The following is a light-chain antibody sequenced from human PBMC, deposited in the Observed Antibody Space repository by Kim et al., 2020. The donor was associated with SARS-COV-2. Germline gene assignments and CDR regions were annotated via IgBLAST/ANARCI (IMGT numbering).Light chain of an antibody. CDR1: SSDVGGYNY. Sequence: QSALTQPRSVSGSPGQSVTISCTGTSSDVGGYNYVSWYQQHPGKAPKLLIYDVSKRPSGVPDRFSGSKSGNTASLTISGLQDEDEADYYCCSYTGYYIPWVFGGGTQLT. V-gene: IGLV2-11*01. CDR2: DVS. J-gene: IGLJ3*02. CDR3: CSYTGYYIPWV.